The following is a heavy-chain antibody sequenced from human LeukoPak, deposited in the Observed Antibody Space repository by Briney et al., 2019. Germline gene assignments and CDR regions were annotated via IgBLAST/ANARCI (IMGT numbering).Heavy chain of an antibody. CDR2: IYVTGST. Sequence: SETLSLTCIVSGGSIGTYYWSWIRQSPGKGLEWIGYIYVTGSTRYNPYLQSRVTISVDTSRNQFSLRLTSVTAADTATYYCSRASPGAIYYYGMDVWGQGTTVTVSS. J-gene: IGHJ6*02. CDR3: SRASPGAIYYYGMDV. V-gene: IGHV4-59*01. D-gene: IGHD2/OR15-2a*01. CDR1: GGSIGTYY.